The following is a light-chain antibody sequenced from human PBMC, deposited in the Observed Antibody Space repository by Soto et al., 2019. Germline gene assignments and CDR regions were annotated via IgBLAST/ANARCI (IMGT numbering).Light chain of an antibody. CDR3: QQYETFSGT. Sequence: GDRVIITCRASQNIRSRLAWFQQKPGKAPKLLIYDASALPRGVPSRFSGSGSGTKFTLTIASLQPDDFATYYCQQYETFSGTFGPGTKVDIK. CDR2: DAS. CDR1: QNIRSR. V-gene: IGKV1-5*01. J-gene: IGKJ1*01.